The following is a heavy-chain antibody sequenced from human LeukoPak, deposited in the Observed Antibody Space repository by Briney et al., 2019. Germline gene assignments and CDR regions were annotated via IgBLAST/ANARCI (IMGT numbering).Heavy chain of an antibody. J-gene: IGHJ6*03. D-gene: IGHD1-26*01. Sequence: GGSLRLSCSASGFTFSGSTMNWVRQAPGKGLEWVSSISTSSSYIYYADSVKGRFTISRDNAKNSLYLQMNSLRAEDTAVYYCARDPYSGAYGNTYYYYMDVWGKGTTVTISS. CDR2: ISTSSSYI. CDR3: ARDPYSGAYGNTYYYYMDV. V-gene: IGHV3-21*01. CDR1: GFTFSGST.